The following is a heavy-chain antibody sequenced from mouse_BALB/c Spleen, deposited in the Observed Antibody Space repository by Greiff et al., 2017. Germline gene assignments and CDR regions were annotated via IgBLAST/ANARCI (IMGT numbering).Heavy chain of an antibody. CDR3: ARNQRIYDGYREGYFDY. Sequence: QVQLKESGPGLVQPSQSLSITCTVSGFSLTSYGVHWVRQSPGKGLEWLGVIWSGGSTDYNAAFISRLSISKDNSKSQVFFKMNSLQANDTAIYYCARNQRIYDGYREGYFDYWGQGTTLTVSS. CDR1: GFSLTSYG. J-gene: IGHJ2*01. V-gene: IGHV2-2*02. D-gene: IGHD2-3*01. CDR2: IWSGGST.